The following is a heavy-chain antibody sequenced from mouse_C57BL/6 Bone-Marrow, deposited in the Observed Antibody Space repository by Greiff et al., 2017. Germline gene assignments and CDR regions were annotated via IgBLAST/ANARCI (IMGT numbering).Heavy chain of an antibody. V-gene: IGHV1-82*01. CDR1: GYAFSSPW. J-gene: IGHJ4*01. D-gene: IGHD1-1*01. CDR3: ARQSGSPYAMDY. CDR2: IYPGDGDT. Sequence: VQLQQSGPELVKPGASVRISCKASGYAFSSPWMNWVKRRPGKVLGWIGRIYPGDGDTNYNGKFKGKATLTADKSSSTAYMQLSSLTSEDSAVYFCARQSGSPYAMDYGGQGTSVTGSS.